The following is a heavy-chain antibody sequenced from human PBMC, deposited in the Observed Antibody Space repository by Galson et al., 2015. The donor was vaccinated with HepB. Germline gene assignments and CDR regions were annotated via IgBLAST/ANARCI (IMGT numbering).Heavy chain of an antibody. Sequence: SVKVSCKASGFTFTSSAVQWVRQARGQRLEWIGWIVVGSGNTNYAQKFQERVTITRDMSTSTAYMELSSLRSEDTAVYYCAAASTDYGGNPSFTGDYWGQGTLVTVSS. CDR1: GFTFTSSA. D-gene: IGHD4-23*01. V-gene: IGHV1-58*01. CDR3: AAASTDYGGNPSFTGDY. J-gene: IGHJ4*02. CDR2: IVVGSGNT.